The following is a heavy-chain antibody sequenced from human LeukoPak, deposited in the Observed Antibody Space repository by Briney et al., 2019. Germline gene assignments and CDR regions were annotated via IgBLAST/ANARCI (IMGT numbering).Heavy chain of an antibody. V-gene: IGHV1-3*01. J-gene: IGHJ4*02. CDR2: INAGNGNT. CDR1: GYTFTSYA. Sequence: ASVKVSYKASGYTFTSYAMHWVRQAPGQRLEWMGWINAGNGNTKYSQKFQGRVTITRDTSASTAYMELSSLRSEDTAVYYCARDLGVLVGATPEFDYWGQGTLVTVSS. CDR3: ARDLGVLVGATPEFDY. D-gene: IGHD1-26*01.